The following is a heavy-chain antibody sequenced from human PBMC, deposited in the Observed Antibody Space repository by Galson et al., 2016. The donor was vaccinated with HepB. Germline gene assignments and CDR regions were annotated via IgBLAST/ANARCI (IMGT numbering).Heavy chain of an antibody. CDR3: ARDGSWVGAYLRLSSLTTTGWFDP. V-gene: IGHV3-30-3*01. CDR1: GFTFSNYA. CDR2: ILYDGSNK. J-gene: IGHJ5*02. Sequence: SLRLSCAASGFTFSNYAMHWVRQAPGKGLEWVAVILYDGSNKYYADSVKGRFTISRDNSKNTLFLQMNSLRPEDTAVSYCARDGSWVGAYLRLSSLTTTGWFDPWGQGTLVTVSS. D-gene: IGHD5-12*01.